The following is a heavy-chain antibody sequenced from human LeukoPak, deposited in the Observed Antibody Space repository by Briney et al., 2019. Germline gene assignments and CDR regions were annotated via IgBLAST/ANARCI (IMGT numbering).Heavy chain of an antibody. Sequence: ASVKASCKASGYTFTGYYMHWVRQAPGKGLEWMGGFDPEDGETIYAQKFQGRVTMTEDTSTDTAYMELSSLRSEDTAVYYCARWPAAGTDYWGQGTLVTVSS. CDR2: FDPEDGET. V-gene: IGHV1-24*01. CDR3: ARWPAAGTDY. D-gene: IGHD6-13*01. J-gene: IGHJ4*02. CDR1: GYTFTGYY.